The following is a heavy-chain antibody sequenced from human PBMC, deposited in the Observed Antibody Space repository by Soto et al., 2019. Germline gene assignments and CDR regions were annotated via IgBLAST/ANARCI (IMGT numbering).Heavy chain of an antibody. V-gene: IGHV2-5*01. CDR2: VYWHDDK. J-gene: IGHJ4*02. CDR3: EHRLSGYHWNGGYFDY. Sequence: QITLKESAPTRVKPTQTLTLTCTFSGLSLTSRPMGVGWLRQPPGNALECLAFVYWHDDKRYSPFLRSRLTLTKDTSGNHVGGTMTNIGLVDTATYSCEHRLSGYHWNGGYFDYWGEGALVTVS. D-gene: IGHD1-1*01. CDR1: GLSLTSRPMG.